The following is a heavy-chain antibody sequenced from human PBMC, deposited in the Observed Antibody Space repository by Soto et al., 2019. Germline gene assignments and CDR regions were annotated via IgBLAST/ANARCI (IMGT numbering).Heavy chain of an antibody. J-gene: IGHJ3*02. CDR1: GFNFITFS. CDR3: VRDAYNREACDI. Sequence: DVQLVESGGGLVKPGGSLRLSCAASGFNFITFSMNWVRQAPGKGLEWVSSISASSSSIYYAESVKGRFTVSRDNAKNSLYLQMNSLTAEDTALYYCVRDAYNREACDIWGQGTTVTVSS. D-gene: IGHD1-20*01. CDR2: ISASSSSI. V-gene: IGHV3-21*01.